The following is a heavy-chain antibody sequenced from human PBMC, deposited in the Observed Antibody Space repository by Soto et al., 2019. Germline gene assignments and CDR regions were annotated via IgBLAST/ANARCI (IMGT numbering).Heavy chain of an antibody. CDR1: GGSISNSNL. Sequence: QVQLQESDPGLVKPSGTLSLTCAVFGGSISNSNLWTWVRQPPGKGLDWIGEIFHSGSSNYNSSLMGQVPISVDNANNKFSLWRSSGAAADPVVYYCASRPIVGATTWGQGSMVTVS. D-gene: IGHD1-26*01. CDR2: IFHSGSS. J-gene: IGHJ5*02. CDR3: ASRPIVGATT. V-gene: IGHV4-4*02.